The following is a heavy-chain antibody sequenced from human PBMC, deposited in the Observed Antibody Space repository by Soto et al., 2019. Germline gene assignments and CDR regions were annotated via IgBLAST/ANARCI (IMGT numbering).Heavy chain of an antibody. CDR3: AKDPQFVNNFWSGFIYYFDY. CDR1: GFTLNNYA. CDR2: FSGSGGYT. V-gene: IGHV3-23*01. D-gene: IGHD3-3*01. J-gene: IGHJ4*02. Sequence: GGSLRLSCAASGFTLNNYAMSWVRQAPGKGLEWVSTFSGSGGYTYYADAVKGRFTISGDSSKNTLFLQMNSLRAEDTAVYYWAKDPQFVNNFWSGFIYYFDYWGQGTQVTVSS.